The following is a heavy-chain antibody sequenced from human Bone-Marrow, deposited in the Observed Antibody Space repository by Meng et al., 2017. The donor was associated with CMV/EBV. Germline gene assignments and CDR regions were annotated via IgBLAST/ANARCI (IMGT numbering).Heavy chain of an antibody. CDR1: GFTLSSYW. CDR3: AKPQDGYCSSTSCPPGY. Sequence: GGSLRLSCAASGFTLSSYWMSWIRQAPGKGLEWVSYIDTDGASRSYADSVQGRFTISRDNSKNTLYLQMNSLRAEDTAVYYCAKPQDGYCSSTSCPPGYWGQGPLVTVSS. J-gene: IGHJ4*02. D-gene: IGHD2-2*03. CDR2: IDTDGASR. V-gene: IGHV3-48*04.